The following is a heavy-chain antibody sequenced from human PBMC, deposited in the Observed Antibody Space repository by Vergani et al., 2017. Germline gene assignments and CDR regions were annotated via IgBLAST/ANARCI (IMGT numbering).Heavy chain of an antibody. J-gene: IGHJ6*02. D-gene: IGHD3-10*01. CDR3: ARGLLVRGAIKSYYYYGMDV. CDR2: IYYSGST. CDR1: GGSFSGYY. Sequence: QVQLQQWGAGLLKPSETLSLTCAVYGGSFSGYYWSWIRQPPGKGLEWIGYIYYSGSTNYNPSLKSRVTISVDTSKNQFSLKLSSVTAADTAVYYCARGLLVRGAIKSYYYYGMDVWGQGTTVTVSS. V-gene: IGHV4-34*11.